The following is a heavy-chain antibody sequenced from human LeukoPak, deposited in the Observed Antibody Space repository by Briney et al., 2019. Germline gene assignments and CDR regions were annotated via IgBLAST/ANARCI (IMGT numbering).Heavy chain of an antibody. D-gene: IGHD3-10*02. Sequence: RGSLRLSCAASGFTLNTYGMNWVRQAPGKGLEWLSYIGPGPSHTYYADSVRGRFVISRDDAKSSLYLQMSSLRAEDTAVYYCARDYVTMAPDYGGLGTLVTVSS. J-gene: IGHJ4*02. CDR3: ARDYVTMAPDY. CDR2: IGPGPSHT. CDR1: GFTLNTYG. V-gene: IGHV3-21*01.